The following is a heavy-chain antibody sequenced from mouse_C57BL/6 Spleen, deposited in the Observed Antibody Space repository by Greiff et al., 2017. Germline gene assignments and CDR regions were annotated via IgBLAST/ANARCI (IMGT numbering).Heavy chain of an antibody. CDR2: IYPGDGDT. J-gene: IGHJ2*01. D-gene: IGHD2-12*01. CDR3: ARAYYTYFDY. V-gene: IGHV1-82*01. CDR1: GYAFSSSW. Sequence: QVQLQQSGPELVKPGASVKISCKASGYAFSSSWMNWVKQRPGKGLEWIGRIYPGDGDTNYNGKFKGKATLTADKSSSTAYMQLSSLTSEDSAVYFCARAYYTYFDYWGQGTTLTVSS.